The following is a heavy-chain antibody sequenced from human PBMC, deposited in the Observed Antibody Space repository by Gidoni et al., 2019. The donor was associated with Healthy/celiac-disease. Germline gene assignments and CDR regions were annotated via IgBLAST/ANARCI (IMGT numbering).Heavy chain of an antibody. CDR3: AREVRGKGGTTLLDY. Sequence: VQLQESGPGLVKPSQTLSLTCTVSGGSLSSGRDYWSWIRQHPGKGLEWIGYIYYSGSTYYNPSLKSRVTISVDTSKNQFSLKLSSVTAADTAVYYCAREVRGKGGTTLLDYWGQGTLVTVSS. CDR2: IYYSGST. CDR1: GGSLSSGRDY. J-gene: IGHJ4*02. D-gene: IGHD1-7*01. V-gene: IGHV4-31*03.